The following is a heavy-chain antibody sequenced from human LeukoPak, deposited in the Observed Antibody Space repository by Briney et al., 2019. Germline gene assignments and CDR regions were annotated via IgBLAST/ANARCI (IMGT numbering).Heavy chain of an antibody. Sequence: PGGSLRLSCAACGFTFSSYAMSWVRQAPGKGLEWVSAISGSGGSTYYADSVKGRFTISRDNSKNTLYLQMNSLRAEDTAVYYCAKDRGYGDYYEDFDYWGQGTLVTVSS. CDR3: AKDRGYGDYYEDFDY. D-gene: IGHD4-17*01. J-gene: IGHJ4*02. CDR2: ISGSGGST. CDR1: GFTFSSYA. V-gene: IGHV3-23*01.